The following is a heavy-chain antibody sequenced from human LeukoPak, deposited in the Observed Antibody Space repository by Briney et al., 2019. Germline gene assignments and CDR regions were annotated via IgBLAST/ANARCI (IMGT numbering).Heavy chain of an antibody. D-gene: IGHD3-22*01. CDR2: IYYSGST. CDR1: GGSISSYY. Sequence: SETLSLTCAVSGGSISSYYWSWIRQPPGKGLEWIGYIYYSGSTNYNPSLKSRVTISVDTSKNQFSLKLSSVTAADTAVYYCAKSSREYYYDSSEPIDIWGQGTMVTVSS. V-gene: IGHV4-59*01. CDR3: AKSSREYYYDSSEPIDI. J-gene: IGHJ3*02.